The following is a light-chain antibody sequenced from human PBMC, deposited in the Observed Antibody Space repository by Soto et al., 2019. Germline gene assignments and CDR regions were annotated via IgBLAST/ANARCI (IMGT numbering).Light chain of an antibody. Sequence: QSALTQPASVSGSPGQLITISCTGTSSDVGRYNYVSWYQQHPGKAPKLMIYEVSNRPSGVSNRFSGSKSGNTASLTISGLQAEDEADYYCSSYTSSSTRVFGGGTKLTVL. CDR2: EVS. J-gene: IGLJ3*02. CDR3: SSYTSSSTRV. V-gene: IGLV2-14*01. CDR1: SSDVGRYNY.